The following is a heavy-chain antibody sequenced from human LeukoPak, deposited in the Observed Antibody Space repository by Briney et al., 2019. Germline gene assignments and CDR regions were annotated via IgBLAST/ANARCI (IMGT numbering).Heavy chain of an antibody. Sequence: SETLSLTCTVSGGSISSYYWSWIRQPPGKGLEWIGYIYYSGSTNYNPSLKSRVTISVDTSKNQFSLKLSSVTAADTAVYYCARDLLGTYDAFDIWGQGTMVTVSS. V-gene: IGHV4-59*12. D-gene: IGHD7-27*01. J-gene: IGHJ3*02. CDR2: IYYSGST. CDR1: GGSISSYY. CDR3: ARDLLGTYDAFDI.